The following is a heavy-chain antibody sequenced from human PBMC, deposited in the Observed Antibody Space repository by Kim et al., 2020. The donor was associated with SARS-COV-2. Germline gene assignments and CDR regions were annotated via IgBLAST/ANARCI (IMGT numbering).Heavy chain of an antibody. V-gene: IGHV3-30-3*01. D-gene: IGHD2-2*01. CDR3: ARGDIVVVPAARLFDY. CDR1: GFTFSSYA. J-gene: IGHJ4*02. Sequence: GGSLRLSCAASGFTFSSYAMHWVRQAPGKGLEWVAVISYDGSNKYYADSVKGRFTISRDNSKNTLYLQMNSLRAEDTAVYYCARGDIVVVPAARLFDYWGQGTLVTVSS. CDR2: ISYDGSNK.